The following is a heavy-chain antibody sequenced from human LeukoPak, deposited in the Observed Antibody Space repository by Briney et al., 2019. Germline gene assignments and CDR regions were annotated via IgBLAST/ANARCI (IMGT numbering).Heavy chain of an antibody. CDR3: ARHSSSSSGYYFDY. CDR2: IYYSGST. CDR1: GGSISSSSYY. V-gene: IGHV4-39*01. Sequence: SETLSLTCTVSGGSISSSSYYWGWIRQPPGKGLEWIGSIYYSGSTYYNPSLKSRVTISVDTSKNQFSLKLSSVTAADTAVYYCARHSSSSSGYYFDYWGQGTLVTVSS. D-gene: IGHD6-6*01. J-gene: IGHJ4*02.